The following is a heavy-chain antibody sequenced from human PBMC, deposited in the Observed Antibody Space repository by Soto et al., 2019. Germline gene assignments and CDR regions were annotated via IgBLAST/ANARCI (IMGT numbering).Heavy chain of an antibody. CDR3: AAGGPVTMIGYYFDY. Sequence: SVKVSCKSSGFTFTSSAVQCVRQARGQRLEWIGWIVVGSGNTNYAQKFQERVTITRDMSTSTAYMELSSLRSEDTAVYYCAAGGPVTMIGYYFDYWGQGTLVTVSS. V-gene: IGHV1-58*01. CDR2: IVVGSGNT. J-gene: IGHJ4*02. D-gene: IGHD3-10*02. CDR1: GFTFTSSA.